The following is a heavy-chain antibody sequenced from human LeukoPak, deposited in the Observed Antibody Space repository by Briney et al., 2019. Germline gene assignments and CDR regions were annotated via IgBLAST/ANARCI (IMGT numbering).Heavy chain of an antibody. CDR1: GFTVSSTY. Sequence: GGSLRLSCAASGFTVSSTYMSWVRQAPGKGLEWVSVIYSSGSTHYADSVKGRFTISRDNSKDTTYLQMNSLRAEDTAVYYCVRPSDGHQWLVFDYWGQGTLVTVSS. J-gene: IGHJ4*02. D-gene: IGHD6-19*01. V-gene: IGHV3-53*01. CDR2: IYSSGST. CDR3: VRPSDGHQWLVFDY.